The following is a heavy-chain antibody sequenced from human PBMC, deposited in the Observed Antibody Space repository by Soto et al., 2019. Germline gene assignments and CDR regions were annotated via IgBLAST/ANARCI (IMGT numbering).Heavy chain of an antibody. J-gene: IGHJ4*02. CDR2: ISGSGGST. Sequence: PGGSLRLSCAASGLTFSNYAMSWVRQVPGKGLQWVSGISGSGGSTYYADSVKGRFTISRDNSKNTLFLQMNSLRAEDTAVYYCAKDHVGGYASKFDYWGQGTLVTVSS. CDR3: AKDHVGGYASKFDY. V-gene: IGHV3-23*01. CDR1: GLTFSNYA. D-gene: IGHD5-12*01.